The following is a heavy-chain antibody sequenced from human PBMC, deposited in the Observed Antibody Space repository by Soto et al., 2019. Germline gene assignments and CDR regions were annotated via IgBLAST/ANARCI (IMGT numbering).Heavy chain of an antibody. V-gene: IGHV3-21*01. J-gene: IGHJ3*02. CDR1: GFTFSSYS. CDR3: ARDVGDSPADHAFDI. CDR2: ISSSSSYI. Sequence: EVQLVESGGGLVKPGGSLRLSCAASGFTFSSYSMNWVRQAPGKGLEWVSSISSSSSYIYYADSVKGRFTISRDNAKNSLYLQMNSRRAEDTAVYYCARDVGDSPADHAFDIWGQGTMVTVSS. D-gene: IGHD2-21*02.